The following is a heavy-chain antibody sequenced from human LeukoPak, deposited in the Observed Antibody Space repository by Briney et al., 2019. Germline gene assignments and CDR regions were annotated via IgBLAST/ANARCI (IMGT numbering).Heavy chain of an antibody. CDR2: INAGNGNT. CDR3: ARDRVDYYDSSGYSCFDY. V-gene: IGHV1-3*03. Sequence: ASVKVSCKASGYTFTNHTMNWVRQAPGQRLEWMGWINAGNGNTKYSQEFQGRVTITRDTSASTAYMELSSLRSEDMAVYYCARDRVDYYDSSGYSCFDYWGQGTLVTVSS. D-gene: IGHD3-22*01. CDR1: GYTFTNHT. J-gene: IGHJ4*02.